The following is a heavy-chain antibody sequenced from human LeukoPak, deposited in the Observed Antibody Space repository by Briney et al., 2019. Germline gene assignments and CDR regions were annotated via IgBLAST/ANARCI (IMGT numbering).Heavy chain of an antibody. J-gene: IGHJ5*02. D-gene: IGHD2-21*02. CDR1: GYSISTSNW. CDR2: IFHTGST. V-gene: IGHV4-28*03. CDR3: AREITPLYCGGDCYSRFNWFDP. Sequence: SETLSLTCAVSGYSISTSNWWGWIRQPPGKGLEWIGYIFHTGSTDYNPSLKSRVTMSVDTSKNQFSLKLSSVTAADTAVYYCAREITPLYCGGDCYSRFNWFDPWGQGTLVTVSS.